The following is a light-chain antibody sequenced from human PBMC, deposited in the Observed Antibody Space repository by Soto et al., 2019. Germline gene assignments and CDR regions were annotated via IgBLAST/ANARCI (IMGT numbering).Light chain of an antibody. J-gene: IGLJ1*01. Sequence: QPVLTQPPSVSGAPGQRVTISCTGSSSNIGAGYDVHWYQQLPGTAPKLLICANSNRPSGVPDRFSGSKSGTSASLAITGLQAEDEADYYCQSYDSSLSAYVFGTGTKLTVL. CDR3: QSYDSSLSAYV. CDR1: SSNIGAGYD. CDR2: ANS. V-gene: IGLV1-40*01.